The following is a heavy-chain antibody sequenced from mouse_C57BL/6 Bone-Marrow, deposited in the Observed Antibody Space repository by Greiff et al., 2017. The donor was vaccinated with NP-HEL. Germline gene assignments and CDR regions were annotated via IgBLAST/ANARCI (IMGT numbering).Heavy chain of an antibody. V-gene: IGHV1-81*01. CDR1: GYTFTSYG. CDR2: IYPRSGNT. CDR3: AREWLPFAY. J-gene: IGHJ3*01. Sequence: QVQLQQSGAELARPGASVKLSCKASGYTFTSYGISWVKQRTGQGLEWIGEIYPRSGNTYYNEKFKGKATLTADKSSSTAYMELRSLTSEDSAVYFFAREWLPFAYWGQGTLVTVSA. D-gene: IGHD2-2*01.